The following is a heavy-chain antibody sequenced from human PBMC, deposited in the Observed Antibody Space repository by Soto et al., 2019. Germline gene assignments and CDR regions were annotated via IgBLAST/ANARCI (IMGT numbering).Heavy chain of an antibody. CDR1: GGSFSGYY. CDR3: ARGRYYYGSGVDY. J-gene: IGHJ4*02. Sequence: SETLSLTCAVYGGSFSGYYWSWIRQPPGKGLEWIGEINHSGSTNYNPSLKSRVTISVDTSKNQFSLKLSSVTAADTAVYYCARGRYYYGSGVDYWGQGTLVTVS. V-gene: IGHV4-34*01. CDR2: INHSGST. D-gene: IGHD3-10*01.